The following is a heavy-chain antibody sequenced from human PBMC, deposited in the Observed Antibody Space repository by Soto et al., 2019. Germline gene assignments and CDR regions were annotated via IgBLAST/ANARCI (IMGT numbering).Heavy chain of an antibody. CDR2: IIPIFGTA. J-gene: IGHJ4*02. CDR3: ARRAYDSEYYFDH. V-gene: IGHV1-69*06. CDR1: GGTFSSYA. Sequence: QVQLVQSGAEVKKPGSSVKVSCKASGGTFSSYAISWVRQAPGQGLEWKGGIIPIFGTANYAQTIKGRVTITADKSTITAHMELSSLRSEDTAVYYCARRAYDSEYYFDHWGQGTLVTVSS. D-gene: IGHD3-22*01.